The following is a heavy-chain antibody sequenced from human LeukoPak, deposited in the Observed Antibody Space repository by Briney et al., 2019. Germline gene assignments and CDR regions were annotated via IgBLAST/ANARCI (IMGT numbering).Heavy chain of an antibody. V-gene: IGHV3-23*01. Sequence: TGGSLRLSCAASGFTFSSHAMNWVRQAPGKGLEWVSAISGSGSTTYYADSVKGRFTISRDKSKNTLYLQMNSLRAEDTAIYYCAKGRHYYGSGSYLDSWGQGTLVTVPS. CDR3: AKGRHYYGSGSYLDS. CDR2: ISGSGSTT. D-gene: IGHD3-10*01. CDR1: GFTFSSHA. J-gene: IGHJ4*02.